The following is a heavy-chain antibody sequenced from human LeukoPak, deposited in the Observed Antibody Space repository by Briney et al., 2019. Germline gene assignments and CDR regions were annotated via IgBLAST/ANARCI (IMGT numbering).Heavy chain of an antibody. J-gene: IGHJ4*02. D-gene: IGHD1-26*01. CDR2: IIPIFGTA. CDR3: AKDKRHSGSYVEY. Sequence: VASVKVSCKASGGTFSSYAISWVRQAPGQGLEWMGGIIPIFGTANYAQKFQGRVTITADKSTSTAYMELSSLRSEDTAVYYCAKDKRHSGSYVEYWGQGTLVTVSS. V-gene: IGHV1-69*06. CDR1: GGTFSSYA.